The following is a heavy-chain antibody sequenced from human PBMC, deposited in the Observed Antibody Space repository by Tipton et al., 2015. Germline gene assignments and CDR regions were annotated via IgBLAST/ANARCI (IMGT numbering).Heavy chain of an antibody. V-gene: IGHV4-39*07. Sequence: TLSLTCTVSGDSISSSDYYGGWIRQPPGKGLEWIGSIYYSGSTYFNPSLKSRVTIAVDTSKNQSSLKLSSVTAADTAVYYCAREKRISIFGVLIPHFDFWGQGALVSVSS. CDR2: IYYSGST. D-gene: IGHD3-3*01. J-gene: IGHJ4*02. CDR3: AREKRISIFGVLIPHFDF. CDR1: GDSISSSDYY.